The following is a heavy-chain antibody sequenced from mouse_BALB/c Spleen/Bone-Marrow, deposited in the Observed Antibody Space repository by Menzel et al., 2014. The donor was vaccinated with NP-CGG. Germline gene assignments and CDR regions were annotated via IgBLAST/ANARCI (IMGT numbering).Heavy chain of an antibody. CDR1: GFTFTDYY. CDR2: IRNKANGYTT. D-gene: IGHD2-1*01. J-gene: IGHJ3*01. CDR3: ARDIGNYVRFAY. V-gene: IGHV7-3*02. Sequence: EVKLMESGGGLVQPGGSLRLSCATSGFTFTDYYMSWVRQPPGKALEWLGFIRNKANGYTTEYSAPVKGRFTISRDNSQSILYLQMNTLRAEDSATYYCARDIGNYVRFAYWGQGTLVTVSA.